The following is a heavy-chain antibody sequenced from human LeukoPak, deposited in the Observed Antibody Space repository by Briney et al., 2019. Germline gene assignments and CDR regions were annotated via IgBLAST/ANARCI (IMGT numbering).Heavy chain of an antibody. Sequence: ASVKVSCKASGHTFTSYYMHWVRQAPGQGLEWMGIINPSGGSTSYAQKFQGRVTMTRDMSTSTVYMELSSLRSEDTAVYYCARGRGVAGDIDYWGQGTLVTVSS. CDR2: INPSGGST. J-gene: IGHJ4*02. CDR1: GHTFTSYY. D-gene: IGHD3-10*01. V-gene: IGHV1-46*01. CDR3: ARGRGVAGDIDY.